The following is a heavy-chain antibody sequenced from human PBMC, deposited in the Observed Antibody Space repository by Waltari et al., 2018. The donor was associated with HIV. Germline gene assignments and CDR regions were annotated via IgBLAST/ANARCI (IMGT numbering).Heavy chain of an antibody. J-gene: IGHJ4*02. CDR3: ARLDMVKTLIDY. CDR1: GVSVSSGSYY. CDR2: IYYSGDS. D-gene: IGHD2-8*01. V-gene: IGHV4-39*01. Sequence: QLQLQESGPGLVKPSGNLSGTCSVSGVSVSSGSYYWGWVRQPPGKGLEWIGSIYYSGDSYYNPSVKSRVTMAVDTSKNQFSLRLSSVTAADTAVYYCARLDMVKTLIDYWGQGTLVSVSS.